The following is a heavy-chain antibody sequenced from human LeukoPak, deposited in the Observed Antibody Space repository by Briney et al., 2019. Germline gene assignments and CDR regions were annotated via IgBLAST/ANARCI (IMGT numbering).Heavy chain of an antibody. J-gene: IGHJ4*02. CDR1: GDSVSSNSAA. D-gene: IGHD6-13*01. Sequence: SQTLSLTCAISGDSVSSNSAAWNWIRQSPSRGLEWLGRTYYRSKWYNDYAVSVKGRITINPDTSKNQFSLQLNSVTPEDTAVYYCARDLRYSSSWYSHFDYWGQGTLVTVSS. V-gene: IGHV6-1*01. CDR3: ARDLRYSSSWYSHFDY. CDR2: TYYRSKWYN.